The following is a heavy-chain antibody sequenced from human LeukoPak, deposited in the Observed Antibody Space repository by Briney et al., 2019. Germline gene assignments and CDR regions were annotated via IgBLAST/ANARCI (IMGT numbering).Heavy chain of an antibody. D-gene: IGHD4-11*01. CDR2: IIPIVGTA. J-gene: IGHJ6*02. CDR3: ARDRVNLLGPMDV. Sequence: GASVKVSCKASGGTFSSYAISWVRQAPGQGLEWMGGIIPIVGTANYAQKFQGRVTITADESTSTAYMELSSLRSEDTAVYYCARDRVNLLGPMDVWGQGTTVTVSS. CDR1: GGTFSSYA. V-gene: IGHV1-69*13.